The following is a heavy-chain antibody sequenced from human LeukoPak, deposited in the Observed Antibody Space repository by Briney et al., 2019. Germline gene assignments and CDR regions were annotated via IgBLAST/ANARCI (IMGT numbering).Heavy chain of an antibody. CDR3: ARLAPGNYDILTGDPKVVFDY. J-gene: IGHJ4*02. CDR1: GGSISSFF. D-gene: IGHD3-9*01. V-gene: IGHV4-59*01. CDR2: VHSSGST. Sequence: SETLSLTCTVSGGSISSFFWSWIRQPPGKGLEWIGYVHSSGSTKYNPSLTSRLIISVDMSKYQFSLKLRSVSVADTAVYYCARLAPGNYDILTGDPKVVFDYWGQGALVTVSS.